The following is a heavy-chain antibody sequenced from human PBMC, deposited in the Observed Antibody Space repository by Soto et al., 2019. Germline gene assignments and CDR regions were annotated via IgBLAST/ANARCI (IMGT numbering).Heavy chain of an antibody. J-gene: IGHJ5*02. CDR3: AISRPLPEYYDFWSGYKKYNWFDP. V-gene: IGHV4-34*01. D-gene: IGHD3-3*01. CDR2: INHSGST. CDR1: GGSFSGYY. Sequence: PSETLSLTCAVYGGSFSGYYWSWIRQPPGKGLEWIGEINHSGSTNYNPSLKSRVTISVDTSKNQFSLKLSSVTAADTAVYYCAISRPLPEYYDFWSGYKKYNWFDPWGQGTLVTVSS.